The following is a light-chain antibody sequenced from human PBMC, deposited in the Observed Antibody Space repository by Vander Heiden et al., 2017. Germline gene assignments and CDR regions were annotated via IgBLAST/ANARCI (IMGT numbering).Light chain of an antibody. CDR3: QQYDASPYT. CDR2: KAS. Sequence: DIQMTQSPSTLSASVGDRVTITCRASQGISAWLAWFQQKPGKAPNLLIYKASTLQSGVPSRFSGSGSETEFTLTISSLQPDDFATYYCQQYDASPYTFGQRTRLEIK. V-gene: IGKV1-5*03. J-gene: IGKJ2*01. CDR1: QGISAW.